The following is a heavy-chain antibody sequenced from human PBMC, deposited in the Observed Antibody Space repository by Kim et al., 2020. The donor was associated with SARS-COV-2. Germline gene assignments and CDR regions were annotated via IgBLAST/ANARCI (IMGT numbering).Heavy chain of an antibody. CDR3: ARDQDSGWSPFDY. V-gene: IGHV1-46*01. Sequence: ASLKVSCKASGYTFTNYYMHWVRQAPGQGLEWMGIINPSDGSTSYAQKFQGRVTMTRDTSTSTVYMELSSLRSEDTAVYYCARDQDSGWSPFDYWGQGTLVTVSS. J-gene: IGHJ4*02. CDR2: INPSDGST. CDR1: GYTFTNYY. D-gene: IGHD6-19*01.